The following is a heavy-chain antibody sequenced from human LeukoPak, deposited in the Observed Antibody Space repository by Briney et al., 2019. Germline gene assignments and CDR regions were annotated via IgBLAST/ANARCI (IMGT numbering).Heavy chain of an antibody. CDR2: IYRSGST. CDR1: GFTVSSDY. CDR3: ARYGYSSFEY. Sequence: GRSLRLSCAASGFTVSSDYMSWVRQPPGKGLEWVSVIYRSGSTYYADSVKGRLTISRDNSKNTVYLQMNSLRAEDTAVYYCARYGYSSFEYWGQGTLVAVSS. V-gene: IGHV3-66*01. J-gene: IGHJ4*02. D-gene: IGHD6-19*01.